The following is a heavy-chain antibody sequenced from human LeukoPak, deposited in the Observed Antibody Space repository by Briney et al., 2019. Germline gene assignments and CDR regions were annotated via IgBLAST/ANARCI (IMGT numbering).Heavy chain of an antibody. CDR2: INSDGTTT. J-gene: IGHJ5*02. D-gene: IGHD5-12*01. CDR3: ARGGKKALVGTRNKDWFDP. Sequence: GASLRLSCAASGFTLSNYWMHWVRQAPGQGLVWVSRINSDGTTTTCADSVKGRFTISRDNAKNTLYLEMNSLRAEDTAVYYCARGGKKALVGTRNKDWFDPWGQGTLVTVSS. CDR1: GFTLSNYW. V-gene: IGHV3-74*01.